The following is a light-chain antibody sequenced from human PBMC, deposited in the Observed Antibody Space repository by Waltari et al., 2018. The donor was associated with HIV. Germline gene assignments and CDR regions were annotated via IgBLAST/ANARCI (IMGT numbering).Light chain of an antibody. CDR3: CSYTSSSTYV. CDR1: SGAVGSSHY. V-gene: IGLV2-14*03. J-gene: IGLJ1*01. Sequence: SALTQPASVSGSPGQSITISCSGTSGAVGSSHYVSWYQHTPGQAPKLLIYDVDNRLPEVSIRFSGSKSGNTASLTISGLRAEDEADYYCCSYTSSSTYVFGTGTEVTVL. CDR2: DVD.